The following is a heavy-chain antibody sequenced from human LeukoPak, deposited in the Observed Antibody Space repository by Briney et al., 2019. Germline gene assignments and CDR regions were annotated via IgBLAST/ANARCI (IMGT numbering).Heavy chain of an antibody. J-gene: IGHJ6*04. CDR1: GGSFSGYY. Sequence: SETPSLTCAVYGGSFSGYYWSWIRQPPGEGLEWIGEINHSGSTNYNPSLKSRVTISVDASKNQFSLKLSSVTAADTAVYYCAREWAGSGSSHLVDVWGKGTTVTVSS. V-gene: IGHV4-34*01. CDR3: AREWAGSGSSHLVDV. D-gene: IGHD1-26*01. CDR2: INHSGST.